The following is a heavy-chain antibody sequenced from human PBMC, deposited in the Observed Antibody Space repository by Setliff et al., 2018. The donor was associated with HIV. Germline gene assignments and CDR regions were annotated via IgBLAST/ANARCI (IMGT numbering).Heavy chain of an antibody. CDR3: ARNPPTDITMIVVAPIDDAFDI. Sequence: GASVKVSCKASGYTFTSYGISWVRQAPGQGLEWMGWISAYNGNTNYAQKLQGRVTMTTDTSTSTAYMELRSLRSDDTAVYYCARNPPTDITMIVVAPIDDAFDIRGQGTMVTVSS. CDR2: ISAYNGNT. CDR1: GYTFTSYG. D-gene: IGHD3-22*01. J-gene: IGHJ3*02. V-gene: IGHV1-18*01.